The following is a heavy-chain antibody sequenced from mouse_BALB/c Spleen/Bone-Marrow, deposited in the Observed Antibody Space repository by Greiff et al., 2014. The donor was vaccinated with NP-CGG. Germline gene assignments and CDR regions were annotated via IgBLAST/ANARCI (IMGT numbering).Heavy chain of an antibody. J-gene: IGHJ2*01. D-gene: IGHD2-3*01. V-gene: IGHV3-1*02. CDR3: ARRGSIYDGYLDY. CDR2: IQYSGST. CDR1: GYSITSGYS. Sequence: DVKLQESGPDLVKPSQSLSLTCTVTGYSITSGYSWHWIRQFPGNKLEWMSYIQYSGSTNYNPSLKSRISITRDTSKNQFFLQLNSVTTEDTATYYCARRGSIYDGYLDYWGQGTTLTVSS.